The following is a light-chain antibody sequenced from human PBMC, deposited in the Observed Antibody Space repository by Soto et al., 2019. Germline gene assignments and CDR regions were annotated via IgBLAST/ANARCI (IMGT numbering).Light chain of an antibody. CDR3: QQYSSVWT. Sequence: EIVLTQSPGTLSLSPGERATLSCRASQSFSSNYLAWYQQKPGQAPRILIYGATTRATGIPDRFSGSESGTDFTLTISRLEPEDPAVYYCQQYSSVWTFGQGTKVEI. V-gene: IGKV3-20*01. CDR1: QSFSSNY. J-gene: IGKJ1*01. CDR2: GAT.